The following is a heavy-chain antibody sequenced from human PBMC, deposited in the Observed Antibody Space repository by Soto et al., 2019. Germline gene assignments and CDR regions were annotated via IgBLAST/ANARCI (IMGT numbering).Heavy chain of an antibody. CDR2: ISGSGGST. CDR3: AKGGYCSSTSCYADAFDI. CDR1: GFTFSSYA. J-gene: IGHJ3*02. D-gene: IGHD2-2*01. Sequence: GGSLRLSCAASGFTFSSYAMSWVRQAPGKGLEWVSAISGSGGSTYYADSVKGRFTISRDNSKNTLYLQMNSLRAEDTAVYYCAKGGYCSSTSCYADAFDIWGQGTMVTVSS. V-gene: IGHV3-23*01.